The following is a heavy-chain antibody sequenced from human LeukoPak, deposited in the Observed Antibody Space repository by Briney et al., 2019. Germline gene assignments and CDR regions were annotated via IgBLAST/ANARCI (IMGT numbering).Heavy chain of an antibody. CDR2: IYYSGST. Sequence: SETLSLTCTVSGGSISSYYWSWIRQPPGKGLECIGYIYYSGSTNYNPSLKSRVTISVDTSKNQFSLKLSSVTAADTAVYYCARADTYYYDSSGYINWYFDLWGRGTLVTVSS. CDR1: GGSISSYY. J-gene: IGHJ2*01. V-gene: IGHV4-59*01. CDR3: ARADTYYYDSSGYINWYFDL. D-gene: IGHD3-22*01.